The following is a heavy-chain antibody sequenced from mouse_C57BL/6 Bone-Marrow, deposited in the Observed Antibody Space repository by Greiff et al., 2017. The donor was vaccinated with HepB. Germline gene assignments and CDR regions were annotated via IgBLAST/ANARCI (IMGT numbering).Heavy chain of an antibody. CDR1: GFTFSDYG. J-gene: IGHJ1*03. V-gene: IGHV5-15*01. Sequence: EVQVVESGGSLVQPGGSLKLSCAASGFTFSDYGMAWVRQAPRKGPEWVAFISNLAYSIYYADTVTGRFTISRENAKNTLYLEMSSLRSEDTAMYYCARHYYRYFDVWGTGTTVTVSS. CDR2: ISNLAYSI. CDR3: ARHYYRYFDV.